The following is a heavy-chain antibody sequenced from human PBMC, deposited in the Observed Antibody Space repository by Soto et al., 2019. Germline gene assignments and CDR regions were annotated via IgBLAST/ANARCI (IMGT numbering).Heavy chain of an antibody. J-gene: IGHJ6*02. CDR1: GFNVRSND. D-gene: IGHD6-13*01. V-gene: IGHV3-66*01. CDR3: ATPIAAAGTPPDYYYYGMDV. CDR2: IYSGGST. Sequence: GGSQRLSCTASGFNVRSNDMSWVRQAPGKGLEWVSVIYSGGSTYYADSVKGRFTISRDNSKNTLYLQMNSLRAEDTAVYYCATPIAAAGTPPDYYYYGMDVWGQGTTVTVSS.